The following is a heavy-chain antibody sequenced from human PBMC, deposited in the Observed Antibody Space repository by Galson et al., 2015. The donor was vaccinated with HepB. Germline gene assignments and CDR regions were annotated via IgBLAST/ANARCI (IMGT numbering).Heavy chain of an antibody. CDR1: GGSISSGGYY. J-gene: IGHJ6*02. CDR2: IYYSGST. CDR3: ARSEEQQLGLDYYYYGMDV. D-gene: IGHD6-13*01. V-gene: IGHV4-31*03. Sequence: TLSLTCTVSGGSISSGGYYWSWIRQHPGKGLEWIGYIYYSGSTYYNPSLKSRVTISVDTSKNQFSLKLGSVTAADTAVYYCARSEEQQLGLDYYYYGMDVWGQGTTVTVSS.